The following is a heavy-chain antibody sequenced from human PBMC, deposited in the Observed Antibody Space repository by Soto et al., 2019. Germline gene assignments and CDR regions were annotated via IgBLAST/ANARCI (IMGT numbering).Heavy chain of an antibody. CDR3: TTDFPMIVVGRDI. CDR2: IKSKTDGGTT. Sequence: EVQLVESGGGLVKPGGSLRLSCAASGFTFSNAWMSWVRQAPGKGLEWVGRIKSKTDGGTTDYAAPVKGRFTISRDDSKNTLYLQMNSLKTEDTAVYYCTTDFPMIVVGRDIWGQGTMVTVSS. J-gene: IGHJ3*02. V-gene: IGHV3-15*01. D-gene: IGHD3-22*01. CDR1: GFTFSNAW.